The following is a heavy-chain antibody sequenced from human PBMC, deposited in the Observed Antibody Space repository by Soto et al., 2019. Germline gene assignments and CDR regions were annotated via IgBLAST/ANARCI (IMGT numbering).Heavy chain of an antibody. D-gene: IGHD2-15*01. J-gene: IGHJ6*02. CDR1: GFTVSDNY. V-gene: IGHV3-53*02. Sequence: EVQLVETGGGLIQPGGSLRLSCAASGFTVSDNYMNWVRQAPGKGLEWVSVIYSGGSTYYKDSVKGRFTISRDNPKNTLDLQMNGLRAEDTAVYYCARGYPTGGNGLDVWGQGTTVT. CDR3: ARGYPTGGNGLDV. CDR2: IYSGGST.